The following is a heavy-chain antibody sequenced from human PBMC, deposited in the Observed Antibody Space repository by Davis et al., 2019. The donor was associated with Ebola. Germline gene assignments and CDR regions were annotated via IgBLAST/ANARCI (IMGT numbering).Heavy chain of an antibody. J-gene: IGHJ6*02. CDR1: GGSISSGGYS. V-gene: IGHV4-30-2*01. CDR3: ARVGYDSMYYYYGMDV. D-gene: IGHD5-12*01. CDR2: IYHSGST. Sequence: SETLSLTCAVSGGSISSGGYSWSWIRQPPGKGLEWIGYIYHSGSTYYNPSLKSRVTISVDRSKNQFSLKLSSVTAADTAVYYCARVGYDSMYYYYGMDVWGQGTTVTVSS.